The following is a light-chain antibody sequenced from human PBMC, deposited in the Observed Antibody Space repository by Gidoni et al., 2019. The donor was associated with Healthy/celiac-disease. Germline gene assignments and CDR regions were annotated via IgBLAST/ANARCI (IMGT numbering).Light chain of an antibody. J-gene: IGKJ4*01. V-gene: IGKV3-11*01. Sequence: ERVMTQAPATLSLSPGERATLSCRASQSVSSYLAWYQQTPGQAPRLLIYAASNRATGIPARFSGSGSGTDFTLTISSLEPEDFAVYYCQQRSNWPLTFGGGTKVEIK. CDR2: AAS. CDR1: QSVSSY. CDR3: QQRSNWPLT.